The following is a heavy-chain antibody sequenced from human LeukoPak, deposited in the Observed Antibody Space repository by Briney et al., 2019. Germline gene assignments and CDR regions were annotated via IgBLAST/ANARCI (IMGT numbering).Heavy chain of an antibody. D-gene: IGHD3-10*01. CDR1: GGSISSSSYY. Sequence: SETLSLTCTVSGGSISSSSYYWGWIRQPPGKGLEWIGSIYYSGSTYYNPSLKSRVTISVDTSKNHFSLKLSSVTAADTAVYYCARTYGAGLPPQNWFHPGGQETRVTVSS. V-gene: IGHV4-39*01. CDR3: ARTYGAGLPPQNWFHP. CDR2: IYYSGST. J-gene: IGHJ5*02.